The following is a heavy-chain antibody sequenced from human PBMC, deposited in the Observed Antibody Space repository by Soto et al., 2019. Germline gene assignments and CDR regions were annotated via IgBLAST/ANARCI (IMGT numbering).Heavy chain of an antibody. CDR1: GFTFSSYA. CDR3: AKATDGPYYYYGMDV. Sequence: EVQLLESGGGLVQPGGSLRRSCAASGFTFSSYAMSWVRQAPGKGLEWVSAISGSGGSTYYADSVKGLFTISRDNSKNMRYLQMNSLRAEDTAVYYCAKATDGPYYYYGMDVWGRGTTVTVSS. CDR2: ISGSGGST. J-gene: IGHJ6*02. D-gene: IGHD4-17*01. V-gene: IGHV3-23*01.